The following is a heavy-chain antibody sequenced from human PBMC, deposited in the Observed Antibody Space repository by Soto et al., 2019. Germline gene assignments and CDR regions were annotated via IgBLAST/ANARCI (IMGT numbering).Heavy chain of an antibody. D-gene: IGHD3-3*01. CDR2: IYYSGNT. CDR1: GGSINDAEYY. V-gene: IGHV4-30-4*01. J-gene: IGHJ4*02. Sequence: QVQLQESGPGLVKPSQTLSLTCTVSGGSINDAEYYWTWIRQSPGKGLEWIGYIYYSGNTYYNPSLKSRVTISLDQSHNPFSLSPSSVTAADPAVYYCARKSRSAYYFDYWGQGALVTVSS. CDR3: ARKSRSAYYFDY.